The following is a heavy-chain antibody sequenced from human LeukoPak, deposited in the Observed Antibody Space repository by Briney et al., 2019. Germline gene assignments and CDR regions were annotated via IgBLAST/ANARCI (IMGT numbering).Heavy chain of an antibody. CDR3: ARGGYGAGRLNY. J-gene: IGHJ4*02. CDR1: GGSFSGYY. CDR2: INHSGST. D-gene: IGHD4-17*01. V-gene: IGHV4-34*01. Sequence: SETLSLTCAVSGGSFSGYYWSWIRQPPGKGLEWIGEINHSGSTNYNPSLKSGVTMALDTSKNRFSLRLRSVTAADTAVYYCARGGYGAGRLNYWGQGTLVTVSS.